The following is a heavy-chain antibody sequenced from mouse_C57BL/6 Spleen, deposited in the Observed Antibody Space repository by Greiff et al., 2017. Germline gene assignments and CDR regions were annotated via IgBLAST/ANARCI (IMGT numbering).Heavy chain of an antibody. CDR2: INPNNGGT. Sequence: EVQLQQSGPELAKPGASVKISCKASGYTFTDYYMNWVKQSHGKSLEWIGDINPNNGGTSYNQKFKGKATLTVDKSSSTAYMELRSLTSEDSAVYYCAREWGERGAWFAYWGQGTLVTVSA. CDR3: AREWGERGAWFAY. CDR1: GYTFTDYY. J-gene: IGHJ3*01. D-gene: IGHD2-13*01. V-gene: IGHV1-26*01.